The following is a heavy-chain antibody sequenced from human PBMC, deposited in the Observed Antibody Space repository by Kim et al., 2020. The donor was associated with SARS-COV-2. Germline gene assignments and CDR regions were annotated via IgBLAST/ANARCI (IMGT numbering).Heavy chain of an antibody. Sequence: SVKGRFTIARDNSKNPLNLQMNSLRAEDTAVYYCAKDRAAAGTLPRENDYWGQGTLVTVSS. V-gene: IGHV3-23*01. CDR3: AKDRAAAGTLPRENDY. J-gene: IGHJ4*02. D-gene: IGHD6-13*01.